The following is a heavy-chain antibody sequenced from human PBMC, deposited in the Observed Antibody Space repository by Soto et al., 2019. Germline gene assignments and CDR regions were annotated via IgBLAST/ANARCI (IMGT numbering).Heavy chain of an antibody. CDR3: AAGPLAAAGDYGMDV. J-gene: IGHJ6*02. CDR1: GFTFTSSA. V-gene: IGHV1-58*02. Sequence: SVKVSCKASGFTFTSSAMQWVRQARGQRLEWIGWIVVGSGNTNYAQKFQERVTITRDMSTSTAYMELSSLRSEDTAVYYCAAGPLAAAGDYGMDVWGQGTTVTVSS. D-gene: IGHD6-13*01. CDR2: IVVGSGNT.